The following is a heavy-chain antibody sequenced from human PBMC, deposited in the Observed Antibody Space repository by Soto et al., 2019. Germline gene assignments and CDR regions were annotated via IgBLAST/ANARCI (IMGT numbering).Heavy chain of an antibody. CDR3: ATSNWFHP. J-gene: IGHJ5*02. V-gene: IGHV4-39*01. Sequence: PSETLSLTCTVSGGSISSRGYYWGWIRQPPGKGLEWIGTIYYSGSTYYNPSLKSRVTISVDTSKNQFSLKLSSVTAADTAVYYCATSNWFHPLGEGTLVTVS. CDR1: GGSISSRGYY. CDR2: IYYSGST.